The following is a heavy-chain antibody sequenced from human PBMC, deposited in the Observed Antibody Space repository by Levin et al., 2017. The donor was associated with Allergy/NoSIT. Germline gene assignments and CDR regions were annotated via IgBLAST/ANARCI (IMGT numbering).Heavy chain of an antibody. D-gene: IGHD3-3*01. V-gene: IGHV3-30*18. Sequence: SCAASGFTFSSYGIHWVRQAPGRGLEWVSVISYDGSNKDYADSVKGRFTISRDNSKNTLYLQMNSLRAEDTAVYYCAKEVGLRWTFGVFDIWGQGTMVTVS. CDR2: ISYDGSNK. CDR1: GFTFSSYG. J-gene: IGHJ3*02. CDR3: AKEVGLRWTFGVFDI.